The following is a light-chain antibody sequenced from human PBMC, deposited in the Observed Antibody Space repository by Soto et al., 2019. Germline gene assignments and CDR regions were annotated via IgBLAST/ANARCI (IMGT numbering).Light chain of an antibody. CDR1: QSIDSK. V-gene: IGKV3-15*01. Sequence: EIVLTQFPATLSVSPGERATLSCRGSQSIDSKLGWYQQKPGQSPRLLIYGASTRAPGIPVRFSGSGSGTEFTLTISSLQSEDFAVYYCHHYNNWPPWTFGPGTKVEIK. CDR3: HHYNNWPPWT. CDR2: GAS. J-gene: IGKJ1*01.